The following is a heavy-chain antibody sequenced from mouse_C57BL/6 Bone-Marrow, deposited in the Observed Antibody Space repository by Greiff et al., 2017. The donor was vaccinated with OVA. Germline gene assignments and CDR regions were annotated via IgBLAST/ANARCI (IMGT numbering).Heavy chain of an antibody. CDR1: GYTFTSYW. J-gene: IGHJ3*01. V-gene: IGHV1-52*01. Sequence: QVQLKESGAELVRPGASVKMSCKASGYTFTSYWMHWVKQRPIQGLEWIGNIDPSDSETHYNQKFKDKATLTVDKSSSTAYMQLSSLTSEDSAVYYCARGDYYGSSQAWFAYWGQGTLVTVSA. D-gene: IGHD1-1*01. CDR2: IDPSDSET. CDR3: ARGDYYGSSQAWFAY.